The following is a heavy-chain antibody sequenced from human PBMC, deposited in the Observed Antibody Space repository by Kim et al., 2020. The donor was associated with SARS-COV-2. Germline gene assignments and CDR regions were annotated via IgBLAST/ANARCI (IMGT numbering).Heavy chain of an antibody. CDR1: GFTFSDHY. V-gene: IGHV3-72*01. CDR2: TRDKANSYTT. CDR3: TRATGSGTYDY. J-gene: IGHJ4*02. Sequence: GGSLRLSCAASGFTFSDHYMDWVRQAPGKGLEWVGRTRDKANSYTTEYAASVKGRFTISRDDSKNSLYLQMNSLKTEDTAVYYCTRATGSGTYDYWGQGTLVTVSS. D-gene: IGHD1-1*01.